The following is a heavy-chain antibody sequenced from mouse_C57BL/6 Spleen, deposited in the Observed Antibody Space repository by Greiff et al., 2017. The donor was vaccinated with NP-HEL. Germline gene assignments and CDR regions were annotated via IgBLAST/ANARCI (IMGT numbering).Heavy chain of an antibody. CDR3: ARWTTVPSYYFDY. CDR2: ISYDGSN. Sequence: EVKLVESGPGLVKPSQSLSLTCSVTGYSITSGYYWNWIRQFPGNKLEWMGYISYDGSNNYNPSLKNRISITRDTSKNQFFLKLNSVTTEDTATYYCARWTTVPSYYFDYWGQGTTLTVSS. V-gene: IGHV3-6*01. J-gene: IGHJ2*01. D-gene: IGHD1-1*01. CDR1: GYSITSGYY.